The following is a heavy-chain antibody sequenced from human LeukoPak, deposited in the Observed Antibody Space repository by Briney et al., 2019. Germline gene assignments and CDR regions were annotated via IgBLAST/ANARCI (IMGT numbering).Heavy chain of an antibody. CDR2: ITTSGGAT. D-gene: IGHD3-16*01. V-gene: IGHV3-23*01. CDR1: EVTFSNYV. CDR3: TKGFRGLAGFNWFDP. J-gene: IGHJ5*02. Sequence: PGGSLRLSCAASEVTFSNYVMSWVRQAPGKGLEWVSAITTSGGATFYADFVKGRFTISRDNYENTLYLQMNSLRVEDTAVYYCTKGFRGLAGFNWFDPWGQGTLVTVSS.